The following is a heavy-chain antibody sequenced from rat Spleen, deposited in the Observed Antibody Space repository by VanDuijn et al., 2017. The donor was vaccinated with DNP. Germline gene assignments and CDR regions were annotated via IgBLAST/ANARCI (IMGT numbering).Heavy chain of an antibody. J-gene: IGHJ2*01. Sequence: EVQLVQSGGGLVQPGRSLKLSCAPSGFTFSDYYMAWVRQAPTKGLEWVATISTSGDRTYYPDSVKGRFTISRDNAKSSLYLQMNSLKSEDTATYYCASIPAGTYYFDYWGQGVIVTVSS. V-gene: IGHV5-25*01. CDR1: GFTFSDYY. D-gene: IGHD5-1*01. CDR3: ASIPAGTYYFDY. CDR2: ISTSGDRT.